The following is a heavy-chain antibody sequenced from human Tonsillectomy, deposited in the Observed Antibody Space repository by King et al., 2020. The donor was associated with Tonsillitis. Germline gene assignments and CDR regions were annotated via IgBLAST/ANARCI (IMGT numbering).Heavy chain of an antibody. CDR2: IIRIFDTT. V-gene: IGHV1-69*06. CDR3: ARTQGVEGHYYDSSGYYDY. D-gene: IGHD3-22*01. Sequence: KESGSSVKVSCKASGGTFSSYGISWVRQAPGQGLEWMGGIIRIFDTTNYAQKFQGRVMITADKSTSTAYMDLSSLRSEDTAVYYCARTQGVEGHYYDSSGYYDYWGQGTLVTVSS. J-gene: IGHJ4*02. CDR1: GGTFSSYG.